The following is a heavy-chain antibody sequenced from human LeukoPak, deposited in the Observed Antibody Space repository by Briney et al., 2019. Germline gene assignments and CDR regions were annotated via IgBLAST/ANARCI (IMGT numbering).Heavy chain of an antibody. V-gene: IGHV3-30*09. J-gene: IGHJ4*02. D-gene: IGHD6-25*01. CDR2: ISYDDGSDE. Sequence: GGSLRLSCAASGFSFSNHAMHWVRQAPGKGLEWVAVISYDDGSDEYYADSVKGRFAISRDNSENTLSLQMDSLRPEDTAVYYCARGGEAAQAAKVSIIDYWGQGTLVTVSS. CDR3: ARGGEAAQAAKVSIIDY. CDR1: GFSFSNHA.